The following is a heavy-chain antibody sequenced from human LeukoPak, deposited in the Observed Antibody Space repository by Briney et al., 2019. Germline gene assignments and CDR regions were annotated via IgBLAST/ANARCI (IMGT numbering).Heavy chain of an antibody. D-gene: IGHD3-3*01. CDR1: GFTFSNYW. CDR3: VRFTILDDMDV. CDR2: ISSDGSST. J-gene: IGHJ6*02. Sequence: PGRSLRLSCAASGFTFSNYWIHWVRQAPGKGLVWVSRISSDGSSTNYADSVKGRFTVSRDSAKNTLYLQMNSLRAEDTAVYYCVRFTILDDMDVWGQGTTVTVSS. V-gene: IGHV3-74*01.